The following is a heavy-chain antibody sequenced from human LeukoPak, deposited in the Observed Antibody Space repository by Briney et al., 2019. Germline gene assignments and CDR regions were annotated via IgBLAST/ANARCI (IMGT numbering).Heavy chain of an antibody. CDR1: GDSISSYY. CDR3: ARAKDGDYSDY. D-gene: IGHD4-17*01. J-gene: IGHJ4*02. Sequence: PSETLSLTRTVSGDSISSYYWSWIRQPAGKGLEWIGLIYTSGSTNYNPSLKSRVTMSVDTSKNQFSLRLSSATAADAAVYFCARAKDGDYSDYWGQGTLVTVSS. CDR2: IYTSGST. V-gene: IGHV4-4*07.